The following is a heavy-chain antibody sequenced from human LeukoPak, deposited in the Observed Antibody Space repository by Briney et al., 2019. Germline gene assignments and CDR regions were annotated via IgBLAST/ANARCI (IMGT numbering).Heavy chain of an antibody. CDR3: ARVSTIASPFGY. V-gene: IGHV5-51*01. D-gene: IGHD6-13*01. CDR2: IYPGDSDA. J-gene: IGHJ4*02. CDR1: GYSFTSYW. Sequence: GESLKISCKGSGYSFTSYWIGWVRQMPGEGLEWMGIIYPGDSDARYSPSFQGQVTISADKSITTAYLQWNSLKASDTAIYYCARVSTIASPFGYWGQGTLVTVSS.